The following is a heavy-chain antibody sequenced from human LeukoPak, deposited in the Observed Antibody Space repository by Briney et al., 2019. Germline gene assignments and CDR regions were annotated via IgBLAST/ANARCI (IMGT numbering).Heavy chain of an antibody. D-gene: IGHD6-13*01. Sequence: GGSLRLSCAASGFTFTNYAMSWVRQAPGKGLEWVSVISGSGDNTYYAASVQGRFTISRDDSKNTLYLQMNSLRAEDTAVYYCAKGGIAAAGTSFYFDYWGQGTLVTVSS. V-gene: IGHV3-23*01. CDR2: ISGSGDNT. CDR3: AKGGIAAAGTSFYFDY. CDR1: GFTFTNYA. J-gene: IGHJ4*02.